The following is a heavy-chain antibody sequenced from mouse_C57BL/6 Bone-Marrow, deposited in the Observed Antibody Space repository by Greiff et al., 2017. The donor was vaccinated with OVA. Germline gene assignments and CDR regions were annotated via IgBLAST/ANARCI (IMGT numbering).Heavy chain of an antibody. D-gene: IGHD1-1*01. CDR2: IDPSDSYT. CDR1: GYTFTSYW. J-gene: IGHJ2*01. Sequence: QVQLQQPGAELVMPGASVTLSCKASGYTFTSYWMHWVKQRPGQGLEWIGEIDPSDSYTNYNQKLKGKSTLPVDKSYSTAYMQLSSLTSEDPAVYYFARWGFTTVPYFDYWGQGTTLTVSS. CDR3: ARWGFTTVPYFDY. V-gene: IGHV1-69*01.